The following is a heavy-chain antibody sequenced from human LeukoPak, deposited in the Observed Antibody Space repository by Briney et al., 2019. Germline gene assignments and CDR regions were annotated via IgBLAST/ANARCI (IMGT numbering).Heavy chain of an antibody. CDR1: GYTFTGYY. J-gene: IGHJ4*02. Sequence: ASVKVSCKASGYTFTGYYMHWVRQAPGQGLEWMGWINPNSGGTNYAQKFQGRVTMTRDTSISTAYMELSRLRSDDTAVYYCARRGGYYDSSGYYSMYYFDYWGQGTLVTVSS. V-gene: IGHV1-2*02. D-gene: IGHD3-22*01. CDR3: ARRGGYYDSSGYYSMYYFDY. CDR2: INPNSGGT.